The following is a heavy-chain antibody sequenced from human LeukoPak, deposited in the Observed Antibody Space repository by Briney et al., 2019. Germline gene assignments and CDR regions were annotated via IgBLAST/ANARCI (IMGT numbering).Heavy chain of an antibody. V-gene: IGHV1-2*02. Sequence: ASVKVSCKAFGYPFSDFYIHWVRQAPGQGLEWMGSINPHSGITNSAQKFKGRVTMTTDTSIKTAYMELSRLTSVDTAVYYCARDWYDIGFDHWGQGALVTVSS. CDR1: GYPFSDFY. CDR2: INPHSGIT. CDR3: ARDWYDIGFDH. J-gene: IGHJ5*02. D-gene: IGHD1-1*01.